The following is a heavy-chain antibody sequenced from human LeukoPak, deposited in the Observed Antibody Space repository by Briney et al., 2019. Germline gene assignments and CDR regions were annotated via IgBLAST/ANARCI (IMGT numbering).Heavy chain of an antibody. V-gene: IGHV3-21*01. CDR3: ARDPYSSGWPSYYYYGMDV. Sequence: GGSLRLSCAASGFTFSNYSMNWVRQAPGKGLEWVSSISSSTIYIYYADSVKGRFTISRDNAKNSLYLQMNSLRAEDTAVYYCARDPYSSGWPSYYYYGMDVWGQGTTVTVSS. J-gene: IGHJ6*02. CDR1: GFTFSNYS. CDR2: ISSSTIYI. D-gene: IGHD6-19*01.